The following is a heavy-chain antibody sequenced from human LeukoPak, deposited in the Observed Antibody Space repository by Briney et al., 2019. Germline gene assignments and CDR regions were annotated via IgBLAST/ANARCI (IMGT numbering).Heavy chain of an antibody. CDR2: INPNSGGT. CDR1: GYTFTGYY. CDR3: VQARLYSSGWYYFDY. Sequence: ASVKVSCTSSGYTFTGYYMHWVRKAPGQGLEWMGWINPNSGGTNYAQKFQGRVTMTRVTSISTAYMELSRLRSDDTAVYYCVQARLYSSGWYYFDYWGQGTLVTVSS. J-gene: IGHJ4*02. D-gene: IGHD6-19*01. V-gene: IGHV1-2*02.